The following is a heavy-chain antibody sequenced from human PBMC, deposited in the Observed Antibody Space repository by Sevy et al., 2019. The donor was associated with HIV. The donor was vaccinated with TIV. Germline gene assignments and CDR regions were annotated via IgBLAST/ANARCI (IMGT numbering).Heavy chain of an antibody. V-gene: IGHV3-30*14. Sequence: GGSLRLSCAASGFAFSSYTVHWVRQAPDKGLEWVALISYDESIEYYADSVRGRFTISRDTSESTLYLQMSSLRAEDTADYYCAREGNYGDSGDAFDIWGQGTLVTVSS. J-gene: IGHJ3*02. CDR2: ISYDESIE. CDR3: AREGNYGDSGDAFDI. D-gene: IGHD4-17*01. CDR1: GFAFSSYT.